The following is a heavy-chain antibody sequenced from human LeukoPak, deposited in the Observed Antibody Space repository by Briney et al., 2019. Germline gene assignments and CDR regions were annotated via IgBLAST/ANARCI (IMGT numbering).Heavy chain of an antibody. D-gene: IGHD1-26*01. V-gene: IGHV3-64*01. Sequence: GRSLRLSCAAYGFTFSCYAMHWVRQARGKGLEYVSDICRKGGLPYYATPVKGKFTISRDISKNTLNLQMDSLRAEDMAVYYGARDGSNGSIDYRGQGTLVTVSS. J-gene: IGHJ4*02. CDR3: ARDGSNGSIDY. CDR1: GFTFSCYA. CDR2: ICRKGGLP.